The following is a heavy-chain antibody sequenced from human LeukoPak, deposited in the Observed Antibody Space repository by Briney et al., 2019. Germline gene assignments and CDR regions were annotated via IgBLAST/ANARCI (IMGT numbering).Heavy chain of an antibody. Sequence: PSETLSLTCTVSGGSISSSSYYWGWIRQPPGKGLEWIGSIYYSGSTYYNPSLKSRVTISVDTSKNQFSLKLSSVTAADTAVYYCARGDYGDYWGQGTLVTVSS. V-gene: IGHV4-39*01. CDR1: GGSISSSSYY. CDR3: ARGDYGDY. CDR2: IYYSGST. J-gene: IGHJ4*02.